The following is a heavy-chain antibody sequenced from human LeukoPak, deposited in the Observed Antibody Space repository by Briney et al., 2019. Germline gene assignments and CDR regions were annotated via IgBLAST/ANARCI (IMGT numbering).Heavy chain of an antibody. CDR1: GVSISNYY. D-gene: IGHD3-10*01. CDR2: INYSGST. V-gene: IGHV4-59*01. CDR3: ARGQRGFGVQYGMDV. J-gene: IGHJ6*04. Sequence: WETLCLTCVVSGVSISNYYWNWIRQHPRKGLEWTRYINYSGSTNYSPSLKSRVSISVDTSKNQFSLTLTSVAAADTAVYYCARGQRGFGVQYGMDVWGKGTTVTVSS.